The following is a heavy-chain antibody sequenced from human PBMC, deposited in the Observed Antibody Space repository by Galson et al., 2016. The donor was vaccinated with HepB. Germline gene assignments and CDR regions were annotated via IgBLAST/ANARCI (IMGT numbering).Heavy chain of an antibody. CDR2: YVVAGNT. CDR1: GFTFSNYD. Sequence: SLRLSCAASGFTFSNYDMNWVRQSMGKGLEWVSGYVVAGNTYYADSVKGRFTISREDGENSLYLQMNSLRAGDTAVYHCARGLRAGYYWSFDVWGQGTTVTVSS. J-gene: IGHJ6*02. V-gene: IGHV3-13*01. D-gene: IGHD1-26*01. CDR3: ARGLRAGYYWSFDV.